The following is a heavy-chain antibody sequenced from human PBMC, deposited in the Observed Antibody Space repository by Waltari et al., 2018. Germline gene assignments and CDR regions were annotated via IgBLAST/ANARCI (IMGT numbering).Heavy chain of an antibody. V-gene: IGHV4-61*02. D-gene: IGHD3-16*01. CDR2: VYIGGAT. Sequence: QVQLQESGPGLVKPLETLSLTCTVSGTSMNSATSYWSWFRQPAGKGLEWVGRVYIGGATQYNPSLKSRLTISIDTSNDRFSLRLSSVTAADTAIYYCARGLGGGGLGYWGQGVLVTVSS. CDR3: ARGLGGGGLGY. J-gene: IGHJ4*02. CDR1: GTSMNSATSY.